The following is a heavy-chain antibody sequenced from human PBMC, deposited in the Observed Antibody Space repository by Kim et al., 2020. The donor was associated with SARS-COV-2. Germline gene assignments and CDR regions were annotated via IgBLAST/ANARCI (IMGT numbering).Heavy chain of an antibody. J-gene: IGHJ5*02. Sequence: SETLSLTCTVSGGSISSYYWSWIRQPPGKGLEWIGYIYYSGSTNYNPSLKSRVTISVDTSKNQFSLKLSSVTAADTAVYYCARHIGYDGYNWFDPWGQGTLVTVSS. D-gene: IGHD5-12*01. V-gene: IGHV4-59*01. CDR1: GGSISSYY. CDR2: IYYSGST. CDR3: ARHIGYDGYNWFDP.